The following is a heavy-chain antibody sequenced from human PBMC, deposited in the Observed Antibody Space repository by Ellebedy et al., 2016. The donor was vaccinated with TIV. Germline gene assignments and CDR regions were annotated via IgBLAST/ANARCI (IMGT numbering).Heavy chain of an antibody. CDR3: ARGTTSPPDYYYYHMDV. J-gene: IGHJ6*03. D-gene: IGHD1-14*01. Sequence: SETLSLTXTVSGGSVTSGSYSWNWIRQSPEKGLEWIGYIYDSESTNYNPSLKGRVTMSLDTSKNQFSLNLDSVTAADTAVYYCARGTTSPPDYYYYHMDVWGQGTTVTVS. CDR2: IYDSEST. CDR1: GGSVTSGSYS. V-gene: IGHV4-61*01.